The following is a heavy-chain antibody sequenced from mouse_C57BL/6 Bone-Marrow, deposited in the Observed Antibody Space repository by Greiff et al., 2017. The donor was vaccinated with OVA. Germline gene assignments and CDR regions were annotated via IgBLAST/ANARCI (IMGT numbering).Heavy chain of an antibody. V-gene: IGHV5-17*01. D-gene: IGHD1-1*01. Sequence: EVNVVESGGGLVKPGGSLKLSCAASGFTFSDYGMHWVRQAPEKGLEWVAYISSGSSTIYYADTVKGRFTISSDNAKNTLFLQMTSLRSEDTAMYDCARPGYYGSSLFAYWGQGTLVTVSA. CDR1: GFTFSDYG. J-gene: IGHJ3*01. CDR3: ARPGYYGSSLFAY. CDR2: ISSGSSTI.